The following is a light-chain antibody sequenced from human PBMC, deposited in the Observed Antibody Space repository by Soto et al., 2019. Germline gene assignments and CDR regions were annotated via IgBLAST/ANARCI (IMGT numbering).Light chain of an antibody. J-gene: IGKJ1*01. CDR3: QQYYSYPQP. V-gene: IGKV1-5*03. CDR1: QTISSW. CDR2: KAS. Sequence: DIQMTQSPSTLSGSVGDRVTITCRASQTISSWLAWYQQKPGKAPKLLIYKASTLKSGVPSRFSGSGSGTEFTLSISRLQPDDFGTDHCQQYYSYPQPFGQGTKG.